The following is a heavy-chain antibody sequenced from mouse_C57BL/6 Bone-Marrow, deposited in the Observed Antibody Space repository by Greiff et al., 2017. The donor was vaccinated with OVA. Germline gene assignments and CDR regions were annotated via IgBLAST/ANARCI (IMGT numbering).Heavy chain of an antibody. CDR2: IYPGSGST. Sequence: QVQLQQPGAELVKPGASVKMSCKASGYTFTSYWITWVKQRPGQGLEWIGDIYPGSGSTNYNEKFKSKATLTVDTSSRTAYMQLSSLTSKDTAVYYVASRLRRRAWFAYWGQGTLVTVSA. D-gene: IGHD2-12*01. V-gene: IGHV1-55*01. CDR1: GYTFTSYW. CDR3: ASRLRRRAWFAY. J-gene: IGHJ3*01.